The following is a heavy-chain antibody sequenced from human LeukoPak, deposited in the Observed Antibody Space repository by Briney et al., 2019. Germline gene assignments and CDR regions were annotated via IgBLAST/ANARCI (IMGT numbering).Heavy chain of an antibody. D-gene: IGHD4-17*01. J-gene: IGHJ4*02. CDR2: INPNSGGT. CDR1: GYTFTGYY. Sequence: EASVKVSCKASGYTFTGYYMHWVRQAPGQGLEWMGWINPNSGGTNYAQKFQGWVTMTRDTSISTAYMELSRLRSDDTAVYYCAREQIDYGCDYWGQGTLVTVSS. V-gene: IGHV1-2*04. CDR3: AREQIDYGCDY.